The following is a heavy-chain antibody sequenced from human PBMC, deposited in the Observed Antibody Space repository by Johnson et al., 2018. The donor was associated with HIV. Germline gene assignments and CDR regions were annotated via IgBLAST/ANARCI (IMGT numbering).Heavy chain of an antibody. V-gene: IGHV3-30*02. CDR1: GFTFSSYG. D-gene: IGHD1/OR15-1a*01. CDR2: IRYDGSNK. J-gene: IGHJ3*02. Sequence: QVQLVESGGGVVQPGGSLRLSCAASGFTFSSYGMHWVRQVSGKGLEWVAFIRYDGSNKYYADSVKGRFTISRDNSKNTLYLQMNSLRAEDTAVYYCARAHNWHSDAFDIWGQGTMVTVSS. CDR3: ARAHNWHSDAFDI.